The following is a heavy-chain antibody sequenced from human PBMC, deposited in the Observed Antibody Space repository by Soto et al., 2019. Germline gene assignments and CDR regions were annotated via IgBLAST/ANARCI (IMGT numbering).Heavy chain of an antibody. D-gene: IGHD5-12*01. Sequence: QVQLVQSGAEVKKPGSSVKVSCKASGGTFSSYTISWVRQAPGQGLEWMGRIIPILGIANYAQKFQGRVTITAEKSTSTAYMELSSLRSEDTAVYYCAREYKEMATTQVGDYYGMDVWGQGTTVTVSS. CDR3: AREYKEMATTQVGDYYGMDV. CDR2: IIPILGIA. V-gene: IGHV1-69*08. J-gene: IGHJ6*02. CDR1: GGTFSSYT.